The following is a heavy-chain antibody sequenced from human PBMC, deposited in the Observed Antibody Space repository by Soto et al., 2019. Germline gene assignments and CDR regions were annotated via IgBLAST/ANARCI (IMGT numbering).Heavy chain of an antibody. CDR2: INHSGST. J-gene: IGHJ6*02. Sequence: PSETLSLTCAVYGGSFSGYYWSWIRQPPGKGLEWIGEINHSGSTNYNPSLKSRVTISVDTSKNQFSLKLSSVTAADTAVYYCARARSLTIFGVVIIKYFYGMDVWGQVPTVTVSS. V-gene: IGHV4-34*01. D-gene: IGHD3-3*01. CDR1: GGSFSGYY. CDR3: ARARSLTIFGVVIIKYFYGMDV.